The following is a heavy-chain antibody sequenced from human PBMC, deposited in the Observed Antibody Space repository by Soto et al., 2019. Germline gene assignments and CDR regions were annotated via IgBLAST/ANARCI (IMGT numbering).Heavy chain of an antibody. CDR1: GFTFSSYS. CDR2: ISSSSSTI. V-gene: IGHV3-48*02. Sequence: GSLRLSCAASGFTFSSYSMNWVRQAPGKGLEWVSYISSSSSTIYYADSVKGRFTISRDNAKNSLYLQMNSLRDEDTAVYYCARDRKAGTTINWFDPWGQGTLVTVSS. D-gene: IGHD1-7*01. J-gene: IGHJ5*02. CDR3: ARDRKAGTTINWFDP.